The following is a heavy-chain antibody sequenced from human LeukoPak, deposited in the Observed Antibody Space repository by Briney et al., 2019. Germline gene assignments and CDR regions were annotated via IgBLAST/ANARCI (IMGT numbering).Heavy chain of an antibody. Sequence: QPGRSLRLSCAASGFTFSSYAMHWVRQAPAKGLEWVAVISYDASNKYYADSVKGRFTISRDNSKNTLYLQMNSLRAEDTAVYYCAREKLPETSYYYYYGMDVWGQGTTVTVSS. D-gene: IGHD1-1*01. CDR1: GFTFSSYA. J-gene: IGHJ6*02. V-gene: IGHV3-30-3*01. CDR3: AREKLPETSYYYYYGMDV. CDR2: ISYDASNK.